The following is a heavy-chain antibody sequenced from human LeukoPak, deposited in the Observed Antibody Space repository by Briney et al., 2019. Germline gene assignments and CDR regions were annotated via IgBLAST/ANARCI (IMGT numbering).Heavy chain of an antibody. CDR2: IYTSGST. V-gene: IGHV4-61*02. CDR1: GGSISSGSYY. J-gene: IGHJ4*02. Sequence: SETLSLTCTVSGGSISSGSYYWSWIRQPAGKGLEWIGRIYTSGSTNYNPSLKSRVTISVDTSKNQFSLKLSSVTAADTAVYYYAREGGLYGSRSFDYWGQGTLVTVSS. D-gene: IGHD3-10*01. CDR3: AREGGLYGSRSFDY.